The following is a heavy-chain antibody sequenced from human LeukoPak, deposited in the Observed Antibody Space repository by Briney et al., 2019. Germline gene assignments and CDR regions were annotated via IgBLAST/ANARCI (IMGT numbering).Heavy chain of an antibody. J-gene: IGHJ4*02. CDR3: VKDGSGSYYTYYFDY. D-gene: IGHD3-10*01. CDR2: ISSNGGST. V-gene: IGHV3-64D*06. CDR1: GFTFSRYA. Sequence: SLRLSCSASGFTFSRYAMHWVRQAPGKGLEYVSAISSNGGSTYYADSVKGRFTISRDNSKDTLYLQVSSLRAEDTAVYYCVKDGSGSYYTYYFDYWGQGTLVTVSS.